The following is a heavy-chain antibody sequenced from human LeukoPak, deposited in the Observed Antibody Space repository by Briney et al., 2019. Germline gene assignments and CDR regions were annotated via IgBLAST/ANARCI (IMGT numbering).Heavy chain of an antibody. CDR3: ARRDCGGGSCYGDFDY. Sequence: GESLKISCKGSGYTFTNYWIGWVRQMPGKGLEWMGIIYPGDSDTRYSPSFQGQVTISADKSISTAYLQWSSLKASDTAMYYCARRDCGGGSCYGDFDYWGQGTLVTVSS. J-gene: IGHJ4*02. CDR2: IYPGDSDT. CDR1: GYTFTNYW. D-gene: IGHD2-15*01. V-gene: IGHV5-51*01.